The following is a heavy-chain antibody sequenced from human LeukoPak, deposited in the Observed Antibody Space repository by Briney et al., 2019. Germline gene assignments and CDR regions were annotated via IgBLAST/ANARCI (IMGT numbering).Heavy chain of an antibody. Sequence: ASVKVSCKASGYTFTSYYIHWVRQAPGQGLEWMGIINPSGGSTGYAQKFQDRVTMSRDTSTSTVYMELSSLRSEDTAVYYCARALWGSYRYTSDYWGRGTLVTVSS. D-gene: IGHD3-16*02. J-gene: IGHJ4*02. CDR2: INPSGGST. V-gene: IGHV1-46*01. CDR1: GYTFTSYY. CDR3: ARALWGSYRYTSDY.